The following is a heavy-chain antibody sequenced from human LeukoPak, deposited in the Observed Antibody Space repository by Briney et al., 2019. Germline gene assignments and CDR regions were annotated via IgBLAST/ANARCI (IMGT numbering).Heavy chain of an antibody. CDR3: AREVSXWYDY. V-gene: IGHV3-33*08. CDR2: IWYDGSNK. D-gene: IGHD6-19*01. CDR1: GFTFSSYG. J-gene: IGHJ4*02. Sequence: TGGSLRLSCAASGFTFSSYGMHWVRQAPGEGLEWVAVIWYDGSNKYYADSVKGRFTISRDNSKNTLYLQMNSLRAEDTAVYYCAREVSXWYDYWGQGTLVXVSS.